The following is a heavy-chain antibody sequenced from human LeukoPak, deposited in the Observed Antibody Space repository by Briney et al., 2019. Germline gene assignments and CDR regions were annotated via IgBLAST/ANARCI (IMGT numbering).Heavy chain of an antibody. V-gene: IGHV3-11*01. J-gene: IGHJ6*03. CDR3: AREDTIFGVVIIPGVSYMDV. CDR2: ISSSGSTI. CDR1: GFTFSDYY. Sequence: GGSLRLSCAASGFTFSDYYMSWIRQAPGKGLEWVSYISSSGSTIYYADSVKGRFTISRDNAKNSLYLQMNSLRAEDTALYHCAREDTIFGVVIIPGVSYMDVWGKGTTVTVSS. D-gene: IGHD3-3*01.